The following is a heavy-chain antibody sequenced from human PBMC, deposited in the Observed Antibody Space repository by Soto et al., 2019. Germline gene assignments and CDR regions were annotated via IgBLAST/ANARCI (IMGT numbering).Heavy chain of an antibody. J-gene: IGHJ5*02. CDR1: GYSISSGYY. D-gene: IGHD6-6*01. CDR3: ARAYSSSSFIGWFDP. V-gene: IGHV4-38-2*01. CDR2: IYHSGST. Sequence: TSETLSLTCAVSGYSISSGYYWGWIRQPPGKGLEWIGSIYHSGSTYYNPSLKSRVTISXXXXXXQXSXKXXXVTAXDTAVYYCARAYSSSSFIGWFDPWGQGTLVTVS.